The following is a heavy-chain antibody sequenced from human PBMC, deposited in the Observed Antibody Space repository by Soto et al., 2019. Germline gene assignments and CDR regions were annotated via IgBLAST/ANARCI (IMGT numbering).Heavy chain of an antibody. Sequence: QVQLVESGGGVVQPGRSLRLSCAASGFTFSSYAMHWVRQALGKGLEWVAVISYDGSNKYYADSVKGRFTISRDNSKNTLYLQMNSLRAEDTAVYYCAREIVGANDYWGQGTLVTVSS. CDR1: GFTFSSYA. CDR2: ISYDGSNK. CDR3: AREIVGANDY. J-gene: IGHJ4*02. D-gene: IGHD1-26*01. V-gene: IGHV3-30-3*01.